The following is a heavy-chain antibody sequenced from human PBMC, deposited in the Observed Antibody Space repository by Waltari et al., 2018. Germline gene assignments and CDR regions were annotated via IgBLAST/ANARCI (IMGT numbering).Heavy chain of an antibody. CDR2: MGKDGSTT. J-gene: IGHJ4*02. V-gene: IGHV3-74*02. CDR3: ARSLAGRWYLGFDC. Sequence: EEQLVESGGGLLQPGGSLSLACAASGFTSVNFWMHWVRIVPGKGMEWASRGPGKGLVGTARMGKDGSTTNYAAFVKGGFTISRDDANNMLYLQMNSLRAEDTAVYYCARSLAGRWYLGFDCWGQGVLVTVSS. D-gene: IGHD6-13*01. CDR1: GFTSVNFW.